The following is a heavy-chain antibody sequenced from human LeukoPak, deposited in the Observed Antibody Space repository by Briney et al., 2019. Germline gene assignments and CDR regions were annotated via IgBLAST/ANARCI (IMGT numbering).Heavy chain of an antibody. CDR2: ISKDGSST. CDR3: ARDEVGVGATHDY. Sequence: PGGSLRLSCAASGFTFSSYAMSWVRQAPGKGLVWVSRISKDGSSTYYADSVKGRFTISRDNAKNTLYLQMNSLRAEDTAVYYCARDEVGVGATHDYWGQGTLVTVSS. V-gene: IGHV3-74*01. CDR1: GFTFSSYA. J-gene: IGHJ4*02. D-gene: IGHD1-26*01.